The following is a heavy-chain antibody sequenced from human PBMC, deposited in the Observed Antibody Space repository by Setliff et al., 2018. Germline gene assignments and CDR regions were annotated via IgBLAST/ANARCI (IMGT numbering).Heavy chain of an antibody. Sequence: GASVKVSCKASGYTFTGYYMYWVRQAPGQGLEWMGRINPSSGATIYAQKFQGRVTMTSGTSISTAYMELSRLSSVTAADTAVYYCARVPNFWSGYLDYWGQGTLVTVSS. CDR2: INPSSGAT. CDR1: GYTFTGYY. V-gene: IGHV1-2*06. CDR3: ARVPNFWSGYLDY. J-gene: IGHJ4*02. D-gene: IGHD3-3*01.